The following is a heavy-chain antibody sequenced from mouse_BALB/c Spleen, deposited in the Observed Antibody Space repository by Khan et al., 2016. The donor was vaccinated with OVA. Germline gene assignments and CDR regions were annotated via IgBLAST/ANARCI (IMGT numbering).Heavy chain of an antibody. J-gene: IGHJ2*02. V-gene: IGHV3-2*02. CDR3: ARVYGGDFDY. D-gene: IGHD1-1*01. Sequence: EVQLQESGPGLVKPSQSLSLTCTVTGYSITSDYAWNWLRQFPGNKLEWMGFISYSGNTKYNTSLKSRFSITRDTSKNQFFLQLNSVTTEDTATYYCARVYGGDFDYWGQGTSLTVSS. CDR2: ISYSGNT. CDR1: GYSITSDYA.